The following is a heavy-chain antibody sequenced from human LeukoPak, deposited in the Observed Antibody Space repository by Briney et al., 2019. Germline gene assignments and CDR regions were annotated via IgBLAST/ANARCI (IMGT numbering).Heavy chain of an antibody. D-gene: IGHD3-10*01. Sequence: KASETLSLTCTVSGGSISSSSYYWGWIRQPPGKGLEWIGSIYYSGSTYYNPSLKSRVTISVDTSKNQFSLKLSSVTAADTAVYYCARQPPYGSGNERWGQGTLVTVSS. CDR1: GGSISSSSYY. V-gene: IGHV4-39*01. CDR2: IYYSGST. J-gene: IGHJ4*02. CDR3: ARQPPYGSGNER.